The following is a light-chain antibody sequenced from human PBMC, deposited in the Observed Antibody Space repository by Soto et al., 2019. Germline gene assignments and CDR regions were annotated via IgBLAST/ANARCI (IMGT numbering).Light chain of an antibody. J-gene: IGKJ2*01. V-gene: IGKV2-30*01. CDR3: MQATQWPYT. CDR1: QGLVYSDGNTY. CDR2: KVS. Sequence: DVVMTQSPLSLPVTLGQPASISCRSSQGLVYSDGNTYLNWFRQRPGQPPRRLIYKVSNRDSGVXDKXSGSGSGTDFTMKINRVEAEDVGVYYCMQATQWPYTFGQGTTLEI.